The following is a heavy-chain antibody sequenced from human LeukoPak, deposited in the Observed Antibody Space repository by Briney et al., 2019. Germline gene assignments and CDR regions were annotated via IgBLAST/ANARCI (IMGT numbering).Heavy chain of an antibody. CDR1: GFTFDDYA. CDR3: AKDIDQLASGGMDV. J-gene: IGHJ6*02. D-gene: IGHD6-13*01. Sequence: GGSLRLSCAASGFTFDDYAMLWVRRAPGKGLVGVSGISWNSGSIGYADSVKGRFTISRDNAKNSLYLQMNSLRAEDTALYYCAKDIDQLASGGMDVWGQGTPVTVSS. CDR2: ISWNSGSI. V-gene: IGHV3-9*01.